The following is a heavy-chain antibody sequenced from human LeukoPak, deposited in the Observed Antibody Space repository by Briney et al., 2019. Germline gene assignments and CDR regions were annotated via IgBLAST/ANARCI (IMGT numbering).Heavy chain of an antibody. Sequence: GGSLRLSCTASGFIFSTSWMTWVRQAPGKGLEWVSVIYSGGSTYYADSVEGRFTVSRDNSKNTLYLEMKSLRADDTAVYYCARDLHPRLTGYFDYWGQGTVVTVSS. CDR1: GFIFSTSW. CDR3: ARDLHPRLTGYFDY. J-gene: IGHJ4*02. D-gene: IGHD3-16*01. CDR2: IYSGGST. V-gene: IGHV3-53*01.